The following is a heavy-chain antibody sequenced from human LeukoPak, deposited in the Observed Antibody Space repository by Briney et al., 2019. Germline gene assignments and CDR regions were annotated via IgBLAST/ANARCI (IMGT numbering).Heavy chain of an antibody. CDR2: IYYSGST. Sequence: SETLSLTCTVSGGSISSGGYYWSWIRQPPGKGLEWIGYIYYSGSTNYNPSLKSRVTISVDTSKNQFSLKLSSVAAADTAVYYCARDRGTYCSSTGCYYYYYGMDVWGQGTTVTVSS. V-gene: IGHV4-61*08. CDR1: GGSISSGGYY. J-gene: IGHJ6*02. D-gene: IGHD2-2*01. CDR3: ARDRGTYCSSTGCYYYYYGMDV.